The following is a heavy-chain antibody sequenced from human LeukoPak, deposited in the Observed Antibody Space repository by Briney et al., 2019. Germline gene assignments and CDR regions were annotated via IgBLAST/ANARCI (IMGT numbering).Heavy chain of an antibody. J-gene: IGHJ4*02. V-gene: IGHV3-33*01. CDR1: GFTFSSYG. CDR2: IWYDGSGK. Sequence: GGSLRLSCAASGFTFSSYGMHWVRRAPGRGLEWVAIIWYDGSGKYYADSVKGRFTISRDNSKNTLYLQMNSLRAEDTAVYYCARGGNMVRGVIDFDYWGQGTLATVSS. CDR3: ARGGNMVRGVIDFDY. D-gene: IGHD3-10*01.